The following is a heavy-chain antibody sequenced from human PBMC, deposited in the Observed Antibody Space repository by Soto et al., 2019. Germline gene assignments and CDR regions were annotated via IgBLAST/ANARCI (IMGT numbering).Heavy chain of an antibody. Sequence: QVQLVQSGAEVKKPGASVKVSCKASGYTFTSYDINWVRQATGQGLEWMGWMNPNSGNTGYAQKCQDRVTMTRNTSTSTAYMELSSLRSEDTAVYYSARATEYSSSSFDYWGQGTLVTVSS. V-gene: IGHV1-8*01. J-gene: IGHJ4*02. CDR2: MNPNSGNT. CDR3: ARATEYSSSSFDY. D-gene: IGHD6-6*01. CDR1: GYTFTSYD.